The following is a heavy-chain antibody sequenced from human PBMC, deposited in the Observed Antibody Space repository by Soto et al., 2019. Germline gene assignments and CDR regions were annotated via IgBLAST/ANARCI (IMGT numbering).Heavy chain of an antibody. CDR3: ARDWYCSSTSCQDYYDY. CDR1: GYTFTSYG. CDR2: ISTYNGNT. J-gene: IGHJ4*02. V-gene: IGHV1-18*01. D-gene: IGHD2-2*01. Sequence: ASVKVSCKASGYTFTSYGISWVRQAPGQGLEWMGWISTYNGNTAYAQKFQGRVTMTTDTSTSTAYMELRSLRSDDTAVYYCARDWYCSSTSCQDYYDYWGQGTLVTVSS.